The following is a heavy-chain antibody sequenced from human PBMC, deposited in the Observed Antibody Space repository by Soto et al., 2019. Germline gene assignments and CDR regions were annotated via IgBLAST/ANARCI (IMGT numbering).Heavy chain of an antibody. D-gene: IGHD5-18*01. V-gene: IGHV4-59*01. CDR3: ARGVPYRQKNDAFDI. CDR1: GGSISSYY. Sequence: SETLSLTCTVSGGSISSYYWSWIRQPPGKGLEWIGYIYYSGSTNYNPSLKSRVTISVDTSKNQFSLKLSSVTAADTAVYYCARGVPYRQKNDAFDIWGQGTMVT. CDR2: IYYSGST. J-gene: IGHJ3*02.